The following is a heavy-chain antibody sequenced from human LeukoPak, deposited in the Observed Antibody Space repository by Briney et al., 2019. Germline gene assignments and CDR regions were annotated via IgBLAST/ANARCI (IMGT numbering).Heavy chain of an antibody. J-gene: IGHJ6*03. CDR3: ARDSSGSYYYYYYYMDV. D-gene: IGHD1-26*01. Sequence: GASVKVSCKASGYTFTSYGISWVRQAPGQGLEWMGWISAYNGNTNYAQKFQGRVTMTRDTSISTAYMELSRLRSDDTAVYYCARDSSGSYYYYYYYMDVWGKGTTVTVSS. CDR1: GYTFTSYG. V-gene: IGHV1-18*01. CDR2: ISAYNGNT.